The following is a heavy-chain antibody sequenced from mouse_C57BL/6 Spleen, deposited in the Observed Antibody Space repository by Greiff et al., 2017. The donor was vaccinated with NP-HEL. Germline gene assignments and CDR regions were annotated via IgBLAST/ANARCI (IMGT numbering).Heavy chain of an antibody. Sequence: EVKVVESGAELVKPGASVKLSCTASGFTIKDYYMNWVKQRTEQGLEWIGRIDPEDGETKYAPKFQGKATITADTSSNTAYLQLSSLTSEDTAVYYCARGLPNFDYWGQGTTLTVSS. D-gene: IGHD2-2*01. CDR1: GFTIKDYY. J-gene: IGHJ2*01. CDR2: IDPEDGET. CDR3: ARGLPNFDY. V-gene: IGHV14-2*01.